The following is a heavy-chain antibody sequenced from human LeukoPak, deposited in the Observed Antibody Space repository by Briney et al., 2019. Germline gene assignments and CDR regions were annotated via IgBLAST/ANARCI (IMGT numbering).Heavy chain of an antibody. CDR2: IYHSGST. CDR3: ARVVVSGRNWFDP. D-gene: IGHD2-15*01. CDR1: GFTVSSNY. Sequence: GSLRLSCAASGFTVSSNYMSWVRQPPGKGLEWIGEIYHSGSTNYNPSLKSRVTISVDKSKNQFSLKLSSVTAADTAVYYCARVVVSGRNWFDPWGQGTLVTVSS. V-gene: IGHV4-4*02. J-gene: IGHJ5*02.